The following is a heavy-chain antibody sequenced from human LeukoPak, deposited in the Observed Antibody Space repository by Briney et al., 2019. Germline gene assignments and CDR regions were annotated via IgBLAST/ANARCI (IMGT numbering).Heavy chain of an antibody. Sequence: PGGSLRLSCAASGFTFSSYGMHWVRQAPGKGLEWVAFIRYDGSNKYYADSVKGRFTISRDNSKNTLYLQMNSLTGEDTAVYYCAKGYDFWSGDYTGLPWGQGTLVTVSS. CDR2: IRYDGSNK. D-gene: IGHD3-3*01. V-gene: IGHV3-30*02. J-gene: IGHJ5*02. CDR3: AKGYDFWSGDYTGLP. CDR1: GFTFSSYG.